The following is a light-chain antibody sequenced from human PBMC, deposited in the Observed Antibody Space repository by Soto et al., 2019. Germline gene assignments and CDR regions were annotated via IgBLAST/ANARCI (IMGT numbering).Light chain of an antibody. V-gene: IGLV1-40*01. J-gene: IGLJ1*01. CDR3: QSYDSSLRGVYV. CDR1: RSNQGAGYD. Sequence: YVLPSTNSICGHTGPRVTIYCTWCRSNQGAGYDVHSYQQLPGTAPKLLIYGNSNRPSGVPDRFSGSKSGTSASLAITGLQAEDDADYYCQSYDSSLRGVYVFGTGTKVT. CDR2: GNS.